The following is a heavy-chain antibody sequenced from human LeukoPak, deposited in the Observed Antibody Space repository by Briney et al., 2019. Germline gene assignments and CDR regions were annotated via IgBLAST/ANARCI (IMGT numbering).Heavy chain of an antibody. CDR3: AKDSGYDYSNWFDP. D-gene: IGHD5-12*01. V-gene: IGHV3-64*01. J-gene: IGHJ5*02. CDR1: GFTFSSYA. Sequence: GGSLRLSCAASGFTFSSYAMHWVRQAPGKGLEYVSAISSNGDSTYYANSVKGRFTISRDNSKNTLYLQMNSLRAEDTAVYYCAKDSGYDYSNWFDPWGQGTLVTVSS. CDR2: ISSNGDST.